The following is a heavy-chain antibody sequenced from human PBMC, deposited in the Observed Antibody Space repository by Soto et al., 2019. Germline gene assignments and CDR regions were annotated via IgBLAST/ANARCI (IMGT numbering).Heavy chain of an antibody. CDR2: IYHTGSS. Sequence: QVQLQESGPGLVKPSGTLSLTCAISGGSITNTNWWSWVRQPAGKGLEWIGEIYHTGSSNSIPSLKSRVTISVDKSKNQFSLKLTSVTAADTAVYYCATGPGGEGWLTYWGQGTLVTVSS. CDR3: ATGPGGEGWLTY. J-gene: IGHJ4*02. CDR1: GGSITNTNW. D-gene: IGHD5-12*01. V-gene: IGHV4-4*02.